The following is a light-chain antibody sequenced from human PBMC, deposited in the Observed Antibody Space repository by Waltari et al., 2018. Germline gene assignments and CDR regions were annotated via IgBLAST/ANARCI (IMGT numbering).Light chain of an antibody. Sequence: QSALTQPASESGSPGQSITISCTGTSRDVGGYNSVSWYQQHPGKAPQLMIYEVSNRPSGVSNRFSGSKSGNTASLTISGLQAEDEADYYCSSYTSSSTLLYVFGTGTKVTVL. V-gene: IGLV2-14*01. CDR3: SSYTSSSTLLYV. CDR2: EVS. J-gene: IGLJ1*01. CDR1: SRDVGGYNS.